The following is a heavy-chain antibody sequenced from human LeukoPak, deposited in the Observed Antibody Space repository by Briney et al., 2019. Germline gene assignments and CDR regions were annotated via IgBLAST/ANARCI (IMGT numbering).Heavy chain of an antibody. CDR1: GFTFSSYA. V-gene: IGHV3-23*01. Sequence: GGSLRLSCAASGFTFSSYAMSWVRQAPGKGLEWVSAISGNGGSTYYADSVKGRFTISRDNSKNTLYLQMNSLRAEDTAVYYCAKDRLGYCSSTSCYIPHWGQGTLVTVSS. J-gene: IGHJ4*02. CDR2: ISGNGGST. CDR3: AKDRLGYCSSTSCYIPH. D-gene: IGHD2-2*02.